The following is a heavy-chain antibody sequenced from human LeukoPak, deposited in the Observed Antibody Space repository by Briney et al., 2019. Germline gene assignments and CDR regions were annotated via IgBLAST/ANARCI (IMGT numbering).Heavy chain of an antibody. D-gene: IGHD3-16*01. CDR3: ARDMIILQG. CDR1: GFTVSNNY. Sequence: GGSLRLSCAASGFTVSNNYMSWVRQAPGKGLEWVANIKQDGSDKYYVDSVKGRFTISKDNAKKSLYLQMNSLRAEDTAVYFCARDMIILQGWGQETRVTVSS. J-gene: IGHJ4*02. V-gene: IGHV3-7*01. CDR2: IKQDGSDK.